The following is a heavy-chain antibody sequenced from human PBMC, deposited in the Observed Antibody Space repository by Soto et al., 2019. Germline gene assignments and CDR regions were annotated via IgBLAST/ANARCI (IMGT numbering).Heavy chain of an antibody. CDR1: GFTFSSYA. Sequence: EVQLLESGGGLIQPGGSLRLSCAASGFTFSSYAMSWVRQAPGKGLEWVSVICDSGGTTYYANSVKGRFTISRDNSKNTLYLKMKSLRAEDTAVYHCAKGMGGSCYSPIDPWGQGTLVTVSS. V-gene: IGHV3-23*01. CDR2: ICDSGGTT. CDR3: AKGMGGSCYSPIDP. J-gene: IGHJ5*02. D-gene: IGHD2-15*01.